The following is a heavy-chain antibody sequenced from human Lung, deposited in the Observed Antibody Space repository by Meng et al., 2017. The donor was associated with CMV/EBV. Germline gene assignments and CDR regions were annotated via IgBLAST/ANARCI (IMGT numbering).Heavy chain of an antibody. D-gene: IGHD3-16*01. V-gene: IGHV5-51*01. J-gene: IGHJ3*02. CDR1: GYTFASYW. CDR3: ARQGGSHLGDAFDI. CDR2: IYPRDSEI. Sequence: GGSXRLXXKGSGYTFASYWIGWVRQMSGKGLEWVGIIYPRDSEIRYSPSFRGQVTISVDKSISTAYLQWSSLRASDTAIYFCARQGGSHLGDAFDIWGQGXVLTVSS.